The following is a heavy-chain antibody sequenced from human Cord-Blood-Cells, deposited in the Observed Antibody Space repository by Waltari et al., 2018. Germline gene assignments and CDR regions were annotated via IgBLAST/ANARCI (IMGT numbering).Heavy chain of an antibody. Sequence: QVQLVQSGAEVKKPGSSVKVSCKASGGTFSSYAISWVRQAPGQGLEWMGGIIPIVGTANDAQKFQGRVTITADESTSTAYMELSSLRSEDTAMYYCATYGIAAAGTQYFLDYWGQGTLVTVSS. CDR1: GGTFSSYA. J-gene: IGHJ4*02. CDR2: IIPIVGTA. CDR3: ATYGIAAAGTQYFLDY. V-gene: IGHV1-69*01. D-gene: IGHD6-13*01.